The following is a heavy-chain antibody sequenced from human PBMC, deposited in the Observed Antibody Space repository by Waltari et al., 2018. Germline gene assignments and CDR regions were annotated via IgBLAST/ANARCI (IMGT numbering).Heavy chain of an antibody. CDR1: GGSLNGYY. D-gene: IGHD2-2*01. CDR3: ARSIVVVPAANYYYYYYYMDV. V-gene: IGHV4-4*07. CDR2: IEPSGIT. J-gene: IGHJ6*03. Sequence: QVQLQESGPGLLKPSETLSLSCTVSGGSLNGYYWSWIRQPAGEGLEWVRGIEPSGITNYNPSLKGRVTMSVETSRNQFSLKLTSVTGADTAIYYCARSIVVVPAANYYYYYYYMDVWGKGTTVTISS.